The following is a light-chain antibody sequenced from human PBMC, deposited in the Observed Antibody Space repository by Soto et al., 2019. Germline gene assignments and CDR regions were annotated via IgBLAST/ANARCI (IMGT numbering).Light chain of an antibody. Sequence: QPVLTQPPSASGTPGQRVTISCSGSRSNIGSNYVYWYQQLPGTAPKLLIYRNNQRPSGVPDRFSGSKSGTSASLAISGLRSEDEADYYCAAWDDSLSGDVFGTGTKLTVL. J-gene: IGLJ1*01. CDR1: RSNIGSNY. V-gene: IGLV1-47*01. CDR2: RNN. CDR3: AAWDDSLSGDV.